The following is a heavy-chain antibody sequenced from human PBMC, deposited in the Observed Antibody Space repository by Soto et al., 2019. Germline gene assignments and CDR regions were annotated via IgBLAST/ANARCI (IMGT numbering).Heavy chain of an antibody. CDR2: IYPGDSDT. J-gene: IGHJ6*03. CDR3: ARQIAAAPAYYYYMDV. Sequence: GESLKISCKGSGYSFTSYWIGWVRQMPGKGLEWMGIIYPGDSDTRYSPSFQGQVTISADKSISTAYLQWSSLKALDTAMYYCARQIAAAPAYYYYMDVWGKGTTVTVSS. CDR1: GYSFTSYW. D-gene: IGHD6-13*01. V-gene: IGHV5-51*01.